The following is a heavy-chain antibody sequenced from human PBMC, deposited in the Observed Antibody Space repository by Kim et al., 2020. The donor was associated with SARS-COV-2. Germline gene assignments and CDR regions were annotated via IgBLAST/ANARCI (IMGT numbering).Heavy chain of an antibody. Sequence: GGSLRLSCAASGFTFSSYAMSWVRQAPGKGLEWVSAISGSGGSTYYADSVKGRFTISRDNSKNTLYLQMNSLRAEDTAVYYCAKNFISRTISNGDYWGQGTLVTVSS. CDR3: AKNFISRTISNGDY. J-gene: IGHJ4*02. CDR1: GFTFSSYA. V-gene: IGHV3-23*01. CDR2: ISGSGGST. D-gene: IGHD3-9*01.